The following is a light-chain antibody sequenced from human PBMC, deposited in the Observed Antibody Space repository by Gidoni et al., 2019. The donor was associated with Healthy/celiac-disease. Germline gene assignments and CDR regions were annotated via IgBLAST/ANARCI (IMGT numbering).Light chain of an antibody. CDR3: QQLNSYPPRGLT. Sequence: DIQLTQSPSFLSASVGDRVTITCRASQGISSYLAWYQQKPGKAPKLLIYAASTLQSGVPSRFSGSGSGTEFTLTISSLQPEDFATYYCQQLNSYPPRGLTFGGXTKVEIK. J-gene: IGKJ4*01. CDR2: AAS. CDR1: QGISSY. V-gene: IGKV1-9*01.